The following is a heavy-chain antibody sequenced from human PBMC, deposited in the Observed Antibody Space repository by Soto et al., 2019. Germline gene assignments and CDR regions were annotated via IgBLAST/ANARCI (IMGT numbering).Heavy chain of an antibody. J-gene: IGHJ4*02. CDR2: INPNSGGT. CDR3: AREVAGGVLGAAGPYFDY. Sequence: ASVKVSCKASGYTFTGYYMHWVRQAPGQGLEWMGWINPNSGGTNYALKFQGWVTMTRDTSISTAYMELSRLRSDDTAVYYCAREVAGGVLGAAGPYFDYWGQGTLVTVSS. CDR1: GYTFTGYY. V-gene: IGHV1-2*04. D-gene: IGHD6-13*01.